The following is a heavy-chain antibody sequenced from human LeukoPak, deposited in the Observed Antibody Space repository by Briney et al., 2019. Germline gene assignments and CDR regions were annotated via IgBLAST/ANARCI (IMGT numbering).Heavy chain of an antibody. D-gene: IGHD3-16*01. CDR1: GFTLSSYW. V-gene: IGHV3-74*01. CDR2: INSDGSTT. Sequence: GGSLRLSCAASGFTLSSYWMHWVRQDLGKGLVWVSRINSDGSTTSYADSVKGRFTISRDNAKNTLYVQMNSLRAEDTAVYFCAIGGDYGGDYFDYWGQGTLVTVSS. J-gene: IGHJ4*02. CDR3: AIGGDYGGDYFDY.